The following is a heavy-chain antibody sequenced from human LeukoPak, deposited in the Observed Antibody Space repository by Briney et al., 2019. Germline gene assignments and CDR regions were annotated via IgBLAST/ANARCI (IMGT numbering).Heavy chain of an antibody. CDR2: INPNDGRP. CDR3: ARDQIQVWHMDGRFDY. V-gene: IGHV1-46*01. CDR1: GYTFTTYY. Sequence: ASVKISCKTSGYTFTTYYIHWIRQAPGQGMEWMGVINPNDGRPNYAQKFQGRVSLTMDTSTSTVYMELSSLRSDDTAIYYCARDQIQVWHMDGRFDYWGQGTLVSVSS. J-gene: IGHJ4*02. D-gene: IGHD5-18*01.